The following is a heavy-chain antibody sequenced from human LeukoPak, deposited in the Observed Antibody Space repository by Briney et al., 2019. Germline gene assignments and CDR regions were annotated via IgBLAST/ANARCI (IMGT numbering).Heavy chain of an antibody. Sequence: GESLKISCRGSGYSFTTYWIGWVRQMPGKGLEWMGIIYPGDSDTRYSPSFQGQVTMSTDKSINTAYLQWSSLKASDTAMYYCARRQGCSSTSCPPDSWGQGTLVTVSS. V-gene: IGHV5-51*01. J-gene: IGHJ4*02. CDR3: ARRQGCSSTSCPPDS. CDR2: IYPGDSDT. CDR1: GYSFTTYW. D-gene: IGHD2-2*01.